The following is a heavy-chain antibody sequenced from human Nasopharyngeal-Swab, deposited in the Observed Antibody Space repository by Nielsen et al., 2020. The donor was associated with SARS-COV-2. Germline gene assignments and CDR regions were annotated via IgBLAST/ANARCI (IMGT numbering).Heavy chain of an antibody. Sequence: GESLKISCAASGFTFSSYAMSWVRQAPGKGLEWVSVIYSGGSSTYYADSVKGRFTISRDNSKNTLYLQMNSLRAGDTAVYYCAKDREYYDFWSGYSPLPIFDYWGQGTLVTVSS. CDR2: IYSGGSST. CDR3: AKDREYYDFWSGYSPLPIFDY. V-gene: IGHV3-23*03. CDR1: GFTFSSYA. J-gene: IGHJ4*02. D-gene: IGHD3-3*01.